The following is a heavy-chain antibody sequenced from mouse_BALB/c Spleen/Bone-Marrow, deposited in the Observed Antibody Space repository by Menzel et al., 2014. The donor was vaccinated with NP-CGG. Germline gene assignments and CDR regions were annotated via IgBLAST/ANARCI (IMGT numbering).Heavy chain of an antibody. V-gene: IGHV5-9-4*01. Sequence: EVKVVDSGGGLVKPGGSLNLSCAASGFTFSIYAISVVRHYEEKRLAWVAEISSGGSYTYYPDTVTGRFTISRDNAKNTLYLEMSSLRSEDTAMYYCAREGLRRRAAMDYWGQGTSVTVSS. CDR1: GFTFSIYA. J-gene: IGHJ4*01. D-gene: IGHD2-4*01. CDR2: ISSGGSYT. CDR3: AREGLRRRAAMDY.